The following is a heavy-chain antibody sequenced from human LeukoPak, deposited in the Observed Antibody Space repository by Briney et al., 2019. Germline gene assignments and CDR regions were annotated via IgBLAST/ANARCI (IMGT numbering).Heavy chain of an antibody. Sequence: SQTLSLTCTVSGGSISSGGYYWSWIRQHPGKGLEWIGYIYYSGSTYYNPSLKSRVTISVDTSKNQFSLKLSSVTAADTAVYYCARGSYYYDSSGYQFWFDPWGQGTLVTVSS. D-gene: IGHD3-22*01. CDR1: GGSISSGGYY. CDR3: ARGSYYYDSSGYQFWFDP. CDR2: IYYSGST. V-gene: IGHV4-31*03. J-gene: IGHJ5*02.